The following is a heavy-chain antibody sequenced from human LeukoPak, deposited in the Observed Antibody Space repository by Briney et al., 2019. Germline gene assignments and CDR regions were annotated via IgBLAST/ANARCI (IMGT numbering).Heavy chain of an antibody. CDR1: GGSFSGYY. CDR2: INHSGST. V-gene: IGHV4-34*01. J-gene: IGHJ4*02. D-gene: IGHD3-3*01. Sequence: KSSETLSLTCAVYGGSFSGYYWSWIRQPPGKGLEWIGEINHSGSTNYNPSLKSRVTISVDTSKNQFSLKLSSVTAADTAVYYCASIANHDFWRYYFDYWGQGTLVTVSS. CDR3: ASIANHDFWRYYFDY.